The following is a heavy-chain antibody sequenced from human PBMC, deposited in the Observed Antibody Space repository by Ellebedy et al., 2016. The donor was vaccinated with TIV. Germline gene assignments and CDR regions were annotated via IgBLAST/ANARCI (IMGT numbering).Heavy chain of an antibody. Sequence: GSLRLXXTVSGGSMNSYYWSWIRQPPGKGLEWIGYIYYTGSTFLHPSLKSRVSISGDTSKNHFSLKLSSVTAADTAVYYCARVGQLGSGSYYLDYWGQGTLVTVSA. V-gene: IGHV4-59*01. CDR1: GGSMNSYY. CDR2: IYYTGST. J-gene: IGHJ4*02. CDR3: ARVGQLGSGSYYLDY. D-gene: IGHD3-10*01.